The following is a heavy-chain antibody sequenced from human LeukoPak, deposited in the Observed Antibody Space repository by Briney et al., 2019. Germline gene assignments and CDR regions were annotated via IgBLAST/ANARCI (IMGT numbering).Heavy chain of an antibody. J-gene: IGHJ4*02. CDR2: IYYSGST. CDR1: GGSISSSSYY. V-gene: IGHV4-39*01. D-gene: IGHD4-11*01. CDR3: ASLHLRGY. Sequence: SETLSLTCAVSGGSISSSSYYWGWIRQPPGKGLEWIGSIYYSGSTYYNPSLKSRVTISVDTSKNQFSLKLSSVTAADTAVYYCASLHLRGYWGQGTLVTVSS.